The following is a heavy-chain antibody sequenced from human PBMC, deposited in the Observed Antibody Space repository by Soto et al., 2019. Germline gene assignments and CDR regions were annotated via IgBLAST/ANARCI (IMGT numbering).Heavy chain of an antibody. D-gene: IGHD2-8*01. CDR3: ARDPSEPGVYAFNI. V-gene: IGHV6-1*01. CDR2: TYYRSKWHS. J-gene: IGHJ3*02. Sequence: SQTLSLTCAISGDSVSSNSAAWNWIRQSPSRGLEWLGRTYYRSKWHSDYAVSVKSRITISADTSKNQFSLQLNSVTPEDTAVYYCARDPSEPGVYAFNIWGQGTMVTVSS. CDR1: GDSVSSNSAA.